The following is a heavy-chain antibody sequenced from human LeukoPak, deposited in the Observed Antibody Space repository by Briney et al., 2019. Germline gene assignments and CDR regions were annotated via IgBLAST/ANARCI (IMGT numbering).Heavy chain of an antibody. D-gene: IGHD2-21*01. CDR3: ARGGGGYPPYL. CDR2: IYYSGST. CDR1: GGSISSYY. Sequence: SETPSLTCTVSGGSISSYYWSWIRQPPGKGLEWIGYIYYSGSTNYNPSLKSRVTISVDTSKNQFSLKLSSVTAADTAVYYCARGGGGYPPYLWGQGTLVTVSS. J-gene: IGHJ5*02. V-gene: IGHV4-59*01.